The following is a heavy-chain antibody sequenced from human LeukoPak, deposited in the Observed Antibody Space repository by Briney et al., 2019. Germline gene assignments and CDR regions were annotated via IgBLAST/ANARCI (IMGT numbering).Heavy chain of an antibody. V-gene: IGHV1-69*05. CDR2: IIPIFGTA. CDR1: GGTFSSYA. J-gene: IGHJ6*03. Sequence: ASVKVSCKASGGTFSSYAISWVRQAPGQGLEWMGRIIPIFGTANYAQKFQGRVTITTDESTSTAYMELSSLRSEDTAVYYCARGLGTMVRGVSRDYYYYMDVWGKGTTVTVSS. CDR3: ARGLGTMVRGVSRDYYYYMDV. D-gene: IGHD3-10*01.